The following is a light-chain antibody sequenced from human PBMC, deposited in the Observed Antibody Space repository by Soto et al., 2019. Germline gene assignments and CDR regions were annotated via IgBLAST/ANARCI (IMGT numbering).Light chain of an antibody. CDR1: QSLVSNH. Sequence: EIVLTQSPGTLSLFPGERATLSCRASQSLVSNHLAWYQQKPGQAPRLLIYGASSRATGIPDRFSGSGSGTDFTLSISRVEPEDFAVYYCQQYEIAPKTFGQGTKVEIK. CDR3: QQYEIAPKT. CDR2: GAS. V-gene: IGKV3-20*01. J-gene: IGKJ1*01.